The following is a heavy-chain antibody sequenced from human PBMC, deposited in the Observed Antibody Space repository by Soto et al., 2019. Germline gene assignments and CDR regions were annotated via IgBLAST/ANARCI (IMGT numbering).Heavy chain of an antibody. CDR2: ISGSAGST. CDR3: AKDRYDFWSGKYYFDY. D-gene: IGHD3-3*01. J-gene: IGHJ4*02. Sequence: PGGSLRLSCAASGFTFSSYAMSWVRQATGKGLEWVSGISGSAGSTYYADSVKGRFTISRDNSKNTMYLQMNSLRAEDTAVYYCAKDRYDFWSGKYYFDYWGLGTLVTVSS. CDR1: GFTFSSYA. V-gene: IGHV3-23*01.